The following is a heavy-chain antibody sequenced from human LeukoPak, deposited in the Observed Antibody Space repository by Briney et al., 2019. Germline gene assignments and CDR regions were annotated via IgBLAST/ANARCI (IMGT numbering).Heavy chain of an antibody. J-gene: IGHJ3*02. Sequence: SETLSLTCTVSGGSISSYYWSWIRQPPGKGLEWIGYIHYSGSTNYNPSLKSRVTISVDTSENQFSLRLSSVTAADTAVYYCAGSITMIVVVIYAFDIWGQGTMVTVSS. CDR1: GGSISSYY. D-gene: IGHD3-22*01. V-gene: IGHV4-59*01. CDR2: IHYSGST. CDR3: AGSITMIVVVIYAFDI.